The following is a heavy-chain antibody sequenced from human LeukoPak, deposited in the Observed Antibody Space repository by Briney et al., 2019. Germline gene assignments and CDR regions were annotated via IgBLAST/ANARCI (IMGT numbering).Heavy chain of an antibody. J-gene: IGHJ4*02. CDR3: ARARLSIVRGITNFDY. CDR1: GGSISSSTYY. V-gene: IGHV4-39*01. Sequence: PSETLSLTCTVSGGSISSSTYYWGWIRQPPGTGLEWIGSINYSGSTFYNPSLKSRVTISVDTSKNQFFLILSSVTAADTAVYFCARARLSIVRGITNFDYWGQGTVVTVSS. CDR2: INYSGST. D-gene: IGHD3-10*01.